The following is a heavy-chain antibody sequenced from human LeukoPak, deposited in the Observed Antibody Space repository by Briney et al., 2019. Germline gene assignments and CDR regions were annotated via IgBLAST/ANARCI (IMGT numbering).Heavy chain of an antibody. CDR2: INHSGST. CDR1: GGSFSGYY. V-gene: IGHV4-34*01. J-gene: IGHJ4*02. D-gene: IGHD4-11*01. Sequence: SETLSLTCAVYGGSFSGYYWSWIRQPPGKGLEWIGEINHSGSTNYNPSLKSRVTISVDTSKNQFSLKLSSVTAADTAVYYCARGAPRLPLDYWGQGTLVTVSS. CDR3: ARGAPRLPLDY.